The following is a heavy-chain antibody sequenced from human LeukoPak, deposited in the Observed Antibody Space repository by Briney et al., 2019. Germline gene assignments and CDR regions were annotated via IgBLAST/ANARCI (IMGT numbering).Heavy chain of an antibody. V-gene: IGHV3-11*01. CDR2: ISSGGSII. D-gene: IGHD2-21*01. CDR3: ARHLVVATYDY. J-gene: IGHJ4*02. Sequence: GGSLRLSCAASGFTFSDYYMSWIRQAPGKGLEWVSYISSGGSIIYYADSVKGRFTISRDNAKNSLYLQMNSLRAEDTAVYYCARHLVVATYDYWGQGTLVTVSS. CDR1: GFTFSDYY.